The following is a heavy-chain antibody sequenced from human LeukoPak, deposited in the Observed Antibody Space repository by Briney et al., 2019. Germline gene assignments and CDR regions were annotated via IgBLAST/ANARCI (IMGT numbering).Heavy chain of an antibody. CDR3: AREATTVTTEGWFDP. J-gene: IGHJ5*02. Sequence: GSSVKVSCKASGGTFSSYAISWVRQAPGQGLEWMGRIIPILGIANYAQKFQGRVTITADKSTSTAYMEPSSLRSEDTAVYYCAREATTVTTEGWFDPWGQGTLVTVSS. CDR1: GGTFSSYA. V-gene: IGHV1-69*04. D-gene: IGHD4-17*01. CDR2: IIPILGIA.